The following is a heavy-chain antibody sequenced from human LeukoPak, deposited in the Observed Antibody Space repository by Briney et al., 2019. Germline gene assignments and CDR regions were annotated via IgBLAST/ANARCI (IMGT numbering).Heavy chain of an antibody. J-gene: IGHJ4*02. D-gene: IGHD3-10*01. CDR1: GFTFSSYA. V-gene: IGHV3-30*04. CDR3: ARDMSYYGSGSFNY. Sequence: GGSLRLSCAASGFTFSSYAMHWVRQAPGKGLEWVAVISYDGNNKYYADSVKGRFTISRDNSKNTLYLQMNSLRAEDTAVYYCARDMSYYGSGSFNYWGQGTLVTVSS. CDR2: ISYDGNNK.